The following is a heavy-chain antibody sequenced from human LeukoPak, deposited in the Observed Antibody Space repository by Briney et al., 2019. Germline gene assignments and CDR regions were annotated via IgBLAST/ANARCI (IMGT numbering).Heavy chain of an antibody. J-gene: IGHJ5*02. V-gene: IGHV1-2*06. D-gene: IGHD6-19*01. CDR3: ARVKGIAVARPILNWFDP. CDR1: GYTFTGYY. CDR2: INPNSGGT. Sequence: ASVKVSCKASGYTFTGYYMHWVRQAPGQGLEWMGRINPNSGGTNYAQKFQGRVTMTRDTSISTAYMELSRLRSDDTAVYYCARVKGIAVARPILNWFDPWGQGTLVTVSS.